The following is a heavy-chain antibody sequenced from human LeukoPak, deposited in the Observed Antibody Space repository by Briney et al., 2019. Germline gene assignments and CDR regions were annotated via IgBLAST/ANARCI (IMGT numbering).Heavy chain of an antibody. V-gene: IGHV3-21*01. D-gene: IGHD5-18*01. J-gene: IGHJ4*02. CDR3: ARDLRGYSYIPEY. Sequence: GGSLRLSCAASGFTFXSYXXNXVRXAPXXXXXXVSSISSSSSYIYYADSVKGRFTISRDNAKNSLYLQMNSPRAEDTAVYYCARDLRGYSYIPEYWGQGTLVTVSS. CDR1: GFTFXSYX. CDR2: ISSSSSYI.